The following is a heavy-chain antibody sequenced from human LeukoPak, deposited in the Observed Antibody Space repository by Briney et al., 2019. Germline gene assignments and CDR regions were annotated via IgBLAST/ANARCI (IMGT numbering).Heavy chain of an antibody. CDR1: GLTFSSYA. V-gene: IGHV3-23*01. J-gene: IGHJ4*02. CDR2: IMGSGSRT. Sequence: GESMRLSCAASGLTFSSYAMKCVRHAPGKGREWASAIMGSGSRTYNAVSVKGRLTISRANSKNTLYLQMNSLRAEDTAVYYCATVSVTTAGSIVYWGQGTLVTVSS. D-gene: IGHD4-17*01. CDR3: ATVSVTTAGSIVY.